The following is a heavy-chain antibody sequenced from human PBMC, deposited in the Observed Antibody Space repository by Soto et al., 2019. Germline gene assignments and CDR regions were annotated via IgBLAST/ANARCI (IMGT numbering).Heavy chain of an antibody. CDR3: AVGSFDWLVNDY. J-gene: IGHJ4*02. V-gene: IGHV3-48*01. D-gene: IGHD3-9*01. Sequence: GGSLRLSCAASGFTFSSYSMNWVRQAPGKGLEWVSFISSTSSTIYYTDSVKGRFTISRDNAKNSLFLQINSLRAEDTAVYYCAVGSFDWLVNDYWGQGTLVTVSS. CDR1: GFTFSSYS. CDR2: ISSTSSTI.